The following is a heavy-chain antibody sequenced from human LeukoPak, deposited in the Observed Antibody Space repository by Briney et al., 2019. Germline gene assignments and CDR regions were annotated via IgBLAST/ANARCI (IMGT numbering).Heavy chain of an antibody. CDR3: ARDPYSYGYGAYYFDY. D-gene: IGHD5-18*01. J-gene: IGHJ4*02. Sequence: PGGSLRLSCAASGFTFSDYYMSWIRQAPGKGLEWVSYISSSSSYTNYADSVKGRFTISRDNAKNSLYLQMNSLRAEDTAVYYCARDPYSYGYGAYYFDYWGTGTLGTVSS. CDR2: ISSSSSYT. CDR1: GFTFSDYY. V-gene: IGHV3-11*05.